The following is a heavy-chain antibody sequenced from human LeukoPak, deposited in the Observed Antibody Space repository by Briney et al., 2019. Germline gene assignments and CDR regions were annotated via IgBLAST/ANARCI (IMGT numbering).Heavy chain of an antibody. Sequence: GGSLRLSCAASGFTFSNYEMTWVRQAPGKGLEWVSYISVSASPMYYADSVKGRFTISRDNAKNSLYLQMNSLRAEDTAVYYCARKSGDRDYWGQGTLVTVSS. D-gene: IGHD3-10*01. CDR2: ISVSASPM. CDR3: ARKSGDRDY. J-gene: IGHJ4*02. CDR1: GFTFSNYE. V-gene: IGHV3-48*03.